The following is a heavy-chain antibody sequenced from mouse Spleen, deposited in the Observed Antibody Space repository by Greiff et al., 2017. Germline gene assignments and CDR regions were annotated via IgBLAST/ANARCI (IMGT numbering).Heavy chain of an antibody. CDR1: GFTFSDYG. J-gene: IGHJ2*01. V-gene: IGHV5-17*01. CDR2: ISSGSSTI. Sequence: EVKLVESGGGLVKPGGSLKLSCAASGFTFSDYGMHWVRQAPEMGLEWVAYISSGSSTIYYADTVKGRFTISRDNAKNTLFLQMTSLRSEDTAMYYCARQTMITTTVDYWGQGTTLTVSS. CDR3: ARQTMITTTVDY. D-gene: IGHD2-4*01.